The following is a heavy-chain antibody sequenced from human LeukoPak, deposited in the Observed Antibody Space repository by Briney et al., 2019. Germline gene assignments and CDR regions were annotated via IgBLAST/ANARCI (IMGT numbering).Heavy chain of an antibody. J-gene: IGHJ4*02. V-gene: IGHV4-39*01. Sequence: PSETLSLTCTVSGGSISSSSYYWGWIRQPPGEGLEWIGSIYYSGSTYYNPSLKSRVTISVDTSKNQFSLKLSSVTAADTAVYYCARHGLAAGADYWGQGTLVTVSS. CDR1: GGSISSSSYY. CDR3: ARHGLAAGADY. CDR2: IYYSGST. D-gene: IGHD6-13*01.